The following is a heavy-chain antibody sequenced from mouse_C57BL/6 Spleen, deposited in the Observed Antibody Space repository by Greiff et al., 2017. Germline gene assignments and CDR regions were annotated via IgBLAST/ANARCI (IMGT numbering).Heavy chain of an antibody. D-gene: IGHD2-4*01. V-gene: IGHV3-6*01. CDR1: GYSITSGYY. J-gene: IGHJ4*01. CDR2: ISYDGSN. Sequence: EVQLQESGPGLVKPSQSLSLTCSVTGYSITSGYYWNWIRQFPGNKLEWMGYISYDGSNNYKPSLKNRISITRDTSKNQFFLKLNSVTTEDTATYYCARAYYDYDDYYAMDYWGQGTSVTVSS. CDR3: ARAYYDYDDYYAMDY.